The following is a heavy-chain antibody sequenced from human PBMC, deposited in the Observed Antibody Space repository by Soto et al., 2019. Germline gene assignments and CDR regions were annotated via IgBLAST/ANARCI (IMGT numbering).Heavy chain of an antibody. CDR3: VLLGVFDH. J-gene: IGHJ4*02. V-gene: IGHV1-8*01. Sequence: ASVKVSCKASGYTFTSYNINWVRQAPGQGLESVAGSNSNSGNSDHAQKFQGRLTVTRDTSISTAYMELSSLRSDDTAVYYCVLLGVFDHWGRGTMV. CDR2: SNSNSGNS. D-gene: IGHD3-3*01. CDR1: GYTFTSYN.